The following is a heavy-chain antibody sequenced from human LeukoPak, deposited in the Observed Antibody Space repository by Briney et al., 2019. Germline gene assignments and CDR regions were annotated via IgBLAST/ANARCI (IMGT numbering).Heavy chain of an antibody. CDR3: ARDPYSGKYGAFDI. V-gene: IGHV3-7*01. CDR1: GFSFSTSS. Sequence: GGSLRLSCAASGFSFSTSSMTWVRQSPGKGLEWLANIKEDGSGKVYVDSVKGRFTISRDNAKNSLYLQMNTLRVDDSAVYYCARDPYSGKYGAFDIWGQGTMVTISS. CDR2: IKEDGSGK. D-gene: IGHD1-26*01. J-gene: IGHJ3*02.